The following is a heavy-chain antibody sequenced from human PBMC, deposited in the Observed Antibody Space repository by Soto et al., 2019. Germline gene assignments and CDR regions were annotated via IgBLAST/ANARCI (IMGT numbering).Heavy chain of an antibody. CDR3: ARHHGPTTSENWFDP. J-gene: IGHJ5*02. V-gene: IGHV1-18*01. CDR2: ISTYSGDT. CDR1: GYTFFTYD. Sequence: ASVKVSCKASGYTFFTYDISWVRQAPGQGLEWVGWISTYSGDTKYAQKFQGRVTMTTDTSMTTAYLELRSLRSDDTAVYYCARHHGPTTSENWFDPWGQGTLVTVSS. D-gene: IGHD5-12*01.